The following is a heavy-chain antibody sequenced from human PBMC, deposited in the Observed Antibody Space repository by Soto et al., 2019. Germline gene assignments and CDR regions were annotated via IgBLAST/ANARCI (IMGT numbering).Heavy chain of an antibody. D-gene: IGHD2-15*01. CDR3: GRTSLEVAAATREDY. V-gene: IGHV3-74*01. CDR2: INSDGSST. J-gene: IGHJ4*02. CDR1: GFTFSSYW. Sequence: EVQLVESGGGLVQPGESLRLSCAASGFTFSSYWMHWVRQAPGKGLVWVSRINSDGSSTSYAGSVKGRFTISRDNAKNTLYLQMNSLRAEDTAVYYCGRTSLEVAAATREDYWGQGTLVTVSS.